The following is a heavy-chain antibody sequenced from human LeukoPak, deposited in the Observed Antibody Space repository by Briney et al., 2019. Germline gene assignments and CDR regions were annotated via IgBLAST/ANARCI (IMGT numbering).Heavy chain of an antibody. V-gene: IGHV1-2*02. CDR2: INPNSGGT. Sequence: ASVKVSCKASGYTFTGYYMHWVRQAPGQGLEWMGWINPNSGGTNYAQKFQGRVTMTRDTSISTAYMELSRLRSDDTAVYYCARSLRFLEWLSSNWFDPWGRGTLVTVSS. CDR3: ARSLRFLEWLSSNWFDP. J-gene: IGHJ5*02. CDR1: GYTFTGYY. D-gene: IGHD3-3*01.